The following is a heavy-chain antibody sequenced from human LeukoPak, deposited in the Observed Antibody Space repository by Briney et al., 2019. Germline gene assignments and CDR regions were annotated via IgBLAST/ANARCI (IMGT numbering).Heavy chain of an antibody. CDR2: IRWDDER. Sequence: GGSLRLSCSASGFTFSSFWMGWVRQAPGKGLEWVASIRWDDERHHVDSVTGRFSLSRDNAKNSLYLQMNSLRAEDTAVYFCSRITTNGYFEYWGQGALVTVSS. CDR1: GFTFSSFW. V-gene: IGHV3-7*01. CDR3: SRITTNGYFEY. J-gene: IGHJ4*02. D-gene: IGHD1-1*01.